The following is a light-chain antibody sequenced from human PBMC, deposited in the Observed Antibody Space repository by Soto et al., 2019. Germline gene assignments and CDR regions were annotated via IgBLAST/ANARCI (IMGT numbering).Light chain of an antibody. Sequence: TQSPSSLSASVGDRVTITCQASHDITSYLNWYQHKPWKAPKLLIYDASILEAGVPSRFSGSGSWTDFTFTISSLQPEDVATYYCQKCDYLPIFGPGTTVDFK. CDR3: QKCDYLPI. J-gene: IGKJ3*01. V-gene: IGKV1-33*01. CDR2: DAS. CDR1: HDITSY.